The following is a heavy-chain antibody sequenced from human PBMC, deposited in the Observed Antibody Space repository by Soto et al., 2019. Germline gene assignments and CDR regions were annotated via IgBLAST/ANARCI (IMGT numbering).Heavy chain of an antibody. CDR2: IKRTIDGGAT. Sequence: EVQLVESGGDLVKPGGSLRLSCAGSGFTVNNAYINWVRQAPGKGLEWVGRIKRTIDGGATDYAAPVKGRFTISREYSKTTVYLQMSSLKTDDAAVYYCSTDFYAPGNHPDGWGQGTLGTVSS. J-gene: IGHJ4*02. CDR3: STDFYAPGNHPDG. V-gene: IGHV3-15*07. CDR1: GFTVNNAY. D-gene: IGHD3-16*01.